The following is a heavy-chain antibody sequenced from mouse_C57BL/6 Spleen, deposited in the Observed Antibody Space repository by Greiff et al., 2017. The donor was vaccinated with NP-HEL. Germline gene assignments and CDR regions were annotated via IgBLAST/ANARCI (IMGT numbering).Heavy chain of an antibody. Sequence: EVKLEESGGGLVQPGGSMKLSCAASGFTFSDSWMDWVRQSPEKGLEWVAEIRNKANNHATYYAESVNGRFTISRDDSKSSVYLRMTSLRAEDTGIDYCSTVVAGGWDFDVWGTGTTVTVSS. V-gene: IGHV6-6*01. D-gene: IGHD1-1*01. J-gene: IGHJ1*03. CDR1: GFTFSDSW. CDR3: STVVAGGWDFDV. CDR2: IRNKANNHAT.